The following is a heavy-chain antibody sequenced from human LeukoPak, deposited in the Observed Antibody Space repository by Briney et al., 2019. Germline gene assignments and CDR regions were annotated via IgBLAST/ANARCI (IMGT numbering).Heavy chain of an antibody. D-gene: IGHD6-19*01. V-gene: IGHV3-11*01. CDR3: ARGGSSGWYARVYYYYYMDV. Sequence: GGSLRLSCAASGFTFSDYYMSWIRQAPGEGLEWVSYISSSGSTIYYADSVKGRFTISRDNAKNSLYLQMNSLRAEDTAVYYCARGGSSGWYARVYYYYYMDVWGKGTTVTVSS. CDR2: ISSSGSTI. J-gene: IGHJ6*03. CDR1: GFTFSDYY.